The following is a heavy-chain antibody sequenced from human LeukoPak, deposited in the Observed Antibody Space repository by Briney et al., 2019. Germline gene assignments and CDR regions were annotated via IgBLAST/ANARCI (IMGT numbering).Heavy chain of an antibody. Sequence: ASVKVSCKASGYTFTSYYMHWVRQAPGQGLEWMGWINAGNGNTKYSQKFQGRVTITRDTSASTAYMELSSLRSEDTAVYYCASAIQLWFGEPRIHYGMDVWGQGTTVTVSS. CDR3: ASAIQLWFGEPRIHYGMDV. D-gene: IGHD3-10*01. CDR2: INAGNGNT. J-gene: IGHJ6*02. V-gene: IGHV1-3*01. CDR1: GYTFTSYY.